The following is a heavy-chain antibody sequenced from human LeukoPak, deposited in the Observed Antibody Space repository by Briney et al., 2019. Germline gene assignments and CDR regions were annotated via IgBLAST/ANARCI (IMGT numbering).Heavy chain of an antibody. V-gene: IGHV4-34*01. CDR1: GGSFSGYY. CDR3: ARNHPWTFYCSSTSCRRNNWFDP. J-gene: IGHJ5*02. CDR2: INHSGST. Sequence: SETLSLTCAVYGGSFSGYYWSWIRQPPGKGLEWIGEINHSGSTDYNPSLKSRVTIYVDTSKNQFSLKLSSVTAAGTAVYYCARNHPWTFYCSSTSCRRNNWFDPWGQGTLVTVYS. D-gene: IGHD2-2*01.